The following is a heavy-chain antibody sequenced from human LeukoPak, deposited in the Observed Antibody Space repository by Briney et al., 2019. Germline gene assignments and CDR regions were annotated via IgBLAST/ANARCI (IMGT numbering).Heavy chain of an antibody. CDR3: AKGLYDSTGPFDY. V-gene: IGHV3-9*01. Sequence: GRSLRLSCAASGFTFDDDAMHWVRQIPGKGLEWVSSISWDSHSIAYADSVRGRFTMSRDNAKNSLYLQMNSLRPEDTALYYCAKGLYDSTGPFDYWGQGTLSPSPQ. CDR1: GFTFDDDA. CDR2: ISWDSHSI. J-gene: IGHJ4*02. D-gene: IGHD3-22*01.